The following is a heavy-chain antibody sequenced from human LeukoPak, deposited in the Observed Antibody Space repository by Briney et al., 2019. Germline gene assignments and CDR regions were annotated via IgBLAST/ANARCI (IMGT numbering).Heavy chain of an antibody. CDR3: PKDQGGGYCSTTSCYYYGMDV. Sequence: PGRSLRLSCAASGFTFSSYGMHWVRQAPGKGLEWVAAISYDGSNKYYADSVKGRFTISRDNSKNTLYLQMNSLRAEDTAVYYCPKDQGGGYCSTTSCYYYGMDVWGQGTTVTVSS. CDR2: ISYDGSNK. CDR1: GFTFSSYG. V-gene: IGHV3-30*18. J-gene: IGHJ6*02. D-gene: IGHD2-2*01.